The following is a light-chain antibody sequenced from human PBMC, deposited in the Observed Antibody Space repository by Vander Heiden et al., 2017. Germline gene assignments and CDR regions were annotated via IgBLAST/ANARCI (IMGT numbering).Light chain of an antibody. V-gene: IGKV3-11*01. CDR2: DAS. J-gene: IGKJ4*01. Sequence: EIVLTQSPATLSLSPGERATLSCRASQSVSSYLAWYQQKPGQAPRLLIYDASNRAAVVPARFSGSGSGTDFTLTISSLEPEDFAVYYCQQRYNWPPLTFGGGTKVEIK. CDR3: QQRYNWPPLT. CDR1: QSVSSY.